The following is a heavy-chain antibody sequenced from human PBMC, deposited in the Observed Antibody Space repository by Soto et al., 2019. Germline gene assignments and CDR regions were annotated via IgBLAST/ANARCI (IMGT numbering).Heavy chain of an antibody. Sequence: PVWSLRLSCSSSLFTFSSYGMHWVLHTPFRLLELVAVISYDGSNKYYADSVKGRFTISRDNSKNTLYLQMNSLRAEDTAVYYCAKELGSSWYGYYYGMDVWGQGTTVTVSS. CDR1: LFTFSSYG. J-gene: IGHJ6*02. CDR2: ISYDGSNK. V-gene: IGHV3-30*18. CDR3: AKELGSSWYGYYYGMDV. D-gene: IGHD6-13*01.